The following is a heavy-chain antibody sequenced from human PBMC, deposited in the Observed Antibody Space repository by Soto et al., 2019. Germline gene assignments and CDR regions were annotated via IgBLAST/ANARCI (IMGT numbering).Heavy chain of an antibody. J-gene: IGHJ6*02. CDR1: GFTFSSYN. D-gene: IGHD3-9*01. CDR3: ARDFEPGRVQGYYYYYGMDV. V-gene: IGHV3-48*02. CDR2: ISSSSSTI. Sequence: PGWSLRLSWAASGFTFSSYNMNWVRQAPGKGLEWVSYISSSSSTIYYADSVKGRFTIARDNAKNSLYLQMNSLRDEDTAVYYCARDFEPGRVQGYYYYYGMDVWGQGNTVTV.